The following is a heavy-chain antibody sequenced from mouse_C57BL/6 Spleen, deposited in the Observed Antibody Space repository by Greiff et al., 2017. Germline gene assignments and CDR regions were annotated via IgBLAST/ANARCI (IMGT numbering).Heavy chain of an antibody. D-gene: IGHD2-2*01. Sequence: EVQVVESGGDLVKPGGSLKLSCAASGFTFSSYGMSWVRQTPDKRLEWVATISSGGSYTYYPDSVKGRFTICSDNANNTLYLQMSSLKSEDTAMYYCARRGYDWYYFDYWGQGTTLTVSS. CDR1: GFTFSSYG. CDR3: ARRGYDWYYFDY. CDR2: ISSGGSYT. V-gene: IGHV5-6*01. J-gene: IGHJ2*01.